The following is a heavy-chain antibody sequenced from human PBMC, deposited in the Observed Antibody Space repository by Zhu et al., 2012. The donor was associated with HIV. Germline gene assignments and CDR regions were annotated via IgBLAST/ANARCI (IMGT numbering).Heavy chain of an antibody. CDR1: GGSISRSNYY. J-gene: IGHJ4*02. CDR2: IYYSGST. D-gene: IGHD2-2*01. Sequence: QVQLQESGPGLVKSSETLSLICTVSGGSISRSNYYWGWNRQPPGKGLEWIGSIYYSGSTFYNPSLKSRVTISMDTSKNQFSLMLTSVTVADTAVYYCASRYCSSSTCLYDYWGQGTLVTVSS. V-gene: IGHV4-39*01. CDR3: ASRYCSSSTCLYDY.